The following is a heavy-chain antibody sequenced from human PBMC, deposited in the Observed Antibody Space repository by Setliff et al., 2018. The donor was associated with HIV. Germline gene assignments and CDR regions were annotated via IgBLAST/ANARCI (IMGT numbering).Heavy chain of an antibody. CDR3: AKGGAAAKQYTFDY. CDR2: ISYDGSNK. Sequence: GGSLRLSCVVSGFTFSHYGMHWVRQAPGKGLEWVAVISYDGSNKYYADSVKGRFTISRDNSKNTLYLQMNSLRAEDTAVYYCAKGGAAAKQYTFDYWGQGTLVTVSS. V-gene: IGHV3-30*18. J-gene: IGHJ4*02. CDR1: GFTFSHYG. D-gene: IGHD6-13*01.